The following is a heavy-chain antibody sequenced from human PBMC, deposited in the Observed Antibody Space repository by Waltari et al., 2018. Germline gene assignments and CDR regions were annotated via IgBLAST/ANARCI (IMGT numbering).Heavy chain of an antibody. CDR1: GYTFSGSY. CDR3: ARGGYNSGRWN. V-gene: IGHV1-2*02. Sequence: QVQLVQSGAEVKKPGASVKISCRASGYTFSGSYMHWVRQAPGQGLEWMVWINPYNGGTNYAQKFQGRVTMTIDTSISTAYMQLSRLRYDDTAMYYCARGGYNSGRWNWGQGTLVTVSS. J-gene: IGHJ4*02. CDR2: INPYNGGT. D-gene: IGHD6-19*01.